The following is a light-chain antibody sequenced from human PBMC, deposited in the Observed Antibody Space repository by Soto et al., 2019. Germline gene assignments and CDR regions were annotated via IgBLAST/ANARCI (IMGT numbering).Light chain of an antibody. CDR1: SSDVGGYNY. J-gene: IGLJ1*01. Sequence: QSVLTHPASVSGSPGQSITISCTGTSSDVGGYNYVSWYQHHPGKAPKLMIYEVSNRPSGVSNRFSGSKSGNTASLTISGLQAEDEADYYCSSYRDTHNLVFGSGTKVTVL. CDR3: SSYRDTHNLV. CDR2: EVS. V-gene: IGLV2-14*01.